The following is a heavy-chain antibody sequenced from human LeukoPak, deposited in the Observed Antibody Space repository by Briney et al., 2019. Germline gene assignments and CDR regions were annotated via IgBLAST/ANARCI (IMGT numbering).Heavy chain of an antibody. CDR1: GFTFSSYS. D-gene: IGHD2-2*01. CDR3: ARDGEYCSSTSCPFPWAFDI. J-gene: IGHJ3*02. CDR2: ISSSSSYI. Sequence: PGGSLRLSCAASGFTFSSYSMNWVRQAPGKGLEWVSSISSSSSYIYYADSVKGRFTISRDNAKNSLYLQMNSLRAEDTALYYCARDGEYCSSTSCPFPWAFDIWGQGTMVTVSS. V-gene: IGHV3-21*04.